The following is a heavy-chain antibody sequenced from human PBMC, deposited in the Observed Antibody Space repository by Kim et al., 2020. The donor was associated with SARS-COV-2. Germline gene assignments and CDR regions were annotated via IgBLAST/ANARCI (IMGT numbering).Heavy chain of an antibody. CDR3: AKVAVVVVGATQGDYGMDV. CDR2: ISGSGGST. D-gene: IGHD2-15*01. CDR1: GFTFSSYA. Sequence: GGSLRLSCAASGFTFSSYAMSWVRQAPGKGLEWVSAISGSGGSTYYADSVKGRFTISRDNSKNTLYLQMNSLRAEDMAVYYCAKVAVVVVGATQGDYGMDVWGQGTTVTVSS. J-gene: IGHJ6*02. V-gene: IGHV3-23*01.